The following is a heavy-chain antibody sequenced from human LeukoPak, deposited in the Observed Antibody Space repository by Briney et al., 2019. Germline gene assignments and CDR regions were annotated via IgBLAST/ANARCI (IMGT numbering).Heavy chain of an antibody. V-gene: IGHV4-39*07. Sequence: SETLSLTCTVSGGSISSSNYYWGWIRQPPGKGLEWIGSIYYSGSTYYNPSLKSRVTISVDTSKNQFSLKLSSVTAADTAVYYCAGYPSGGWYGYYFDYWGQGTLVTVSS. CDR3: AGYPSGGWYGYYFDY. D-gene: IGHD6-19*01. CDR1: GGSISSSNYY. J-gene: IGHJ4*02. CDR2: IYYSGST.